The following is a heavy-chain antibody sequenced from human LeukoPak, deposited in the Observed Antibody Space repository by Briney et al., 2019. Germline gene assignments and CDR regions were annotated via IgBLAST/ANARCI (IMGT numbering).Heavy chain of an antibody. D-gene: IGHD6-13*01. CDR3: ERQYSSSWYFGY. CDR2: IREDGSEK. Sequence: GGSLRLSCAASRFTYSIYWMIWVRQAPGKGLEWVANIREDGSEKYYGESVKGRFTISRDNAKNSLYLQMKSLRAEDTAMYYCERQYSSSWYFGYWGQGTLVTVSS. J-gene: IGHJ4*02. V-gene: IGHV3-7*01. CDR1: RFTYSIYW.